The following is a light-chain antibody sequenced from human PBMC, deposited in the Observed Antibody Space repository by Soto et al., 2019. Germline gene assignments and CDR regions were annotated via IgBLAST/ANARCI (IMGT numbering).Light chain of an antibody. J-gene: IGLJ1*01. CDR3: SSHGGNSPYV. CDR1: TSDIGGYDY. V-gene: IGLV2-8*01. CDR2: EVN. Sequence: QSALTQPPSASGSPGQSVAISCTGTTSDIGGYDYVSWYQQHPGKAPKLMIYEVNKRPSGVPDRFSGSKSGNTASLTVSGHQAEYEADYYCSSHGGNSPYVFGTGTKVTVL.